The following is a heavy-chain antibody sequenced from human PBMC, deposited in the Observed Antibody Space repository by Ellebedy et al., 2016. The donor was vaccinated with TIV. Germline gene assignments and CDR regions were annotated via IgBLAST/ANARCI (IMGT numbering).Heavy chain of an antibody. CDR3: ARDYTNSWRYYYYGMDV. CDR2: INAYNGNT. J-gene: IGHJ6*02. D-gene: IGHD6-13*01. V-gene: IGHV1-18*01. Sequence: AASVKVSCKASGYTFTSYGISWVRQAPGQGLEWMGWINAYNGNTNYAQKLQDRVTMNTDTSTRTAYMELRSLRSDDTAVYYLARDYTNSWRYYYYGMDVWGQGTTVTVSS. CDR1: GYTFTSYG.